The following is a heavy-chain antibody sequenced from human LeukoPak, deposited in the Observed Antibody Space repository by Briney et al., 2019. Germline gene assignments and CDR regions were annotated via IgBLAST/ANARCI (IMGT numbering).Heavy chain of an antibody. J-gene: IGHJ6*03. CDR1: GGSISSGSYY. CDR3: ARSMTTVVTAQTADYYYYYMDV. D-gene: IGHD4-23*01. V-gene: IGHV4-61*02. CDR2: IYTSGST. Sequence: PSETLSLTCTVSGGSISSGSYYWSWIRQPAGKGLEWIGRIYTSGSTNYNPSLKSRVTISVDTSKNQFSLKLSSVTAADTVVYYCARSMTTVVTAQTADYYYYYMDVWGKGTTVTVSS.